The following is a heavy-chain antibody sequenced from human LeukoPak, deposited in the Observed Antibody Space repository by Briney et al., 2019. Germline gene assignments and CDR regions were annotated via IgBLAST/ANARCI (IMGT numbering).Heavy chain of an antibody. CDR1: GGSISSGGYY. D-gene: IGHD5-18*01. CDR2: IYYSGTT. Sequence: NASQTLSLTCTVSGGSISSGGYYWSWIRQHPGKGLEWIGYIYYSGTTYYNPSLKSRLTISVDTSKNQFSLKLSSVTAADTAVYYCAREYSYSYYFDCWGQGTLVTVSS. J-gene: IGHJ4*02. V-gene: IGHV4-31*03. CDR3: AREYSYSYYFDC.